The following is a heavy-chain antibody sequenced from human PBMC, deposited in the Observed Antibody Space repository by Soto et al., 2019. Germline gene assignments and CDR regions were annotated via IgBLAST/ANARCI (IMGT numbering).Heavy chain of an antibody. V-gene: IGHV3-21*06. J-gene: IGHJ4*02. CDR2: ISSTTNYI. CDR1: GFTFTRYS. Sequence: TGGSLRLSCADSGFTFTRYSMNWVRQAPGKGLEWVSFISSTTNYIYYGDSMKGRFTISRDNAKNSLYLEMNSLRAEDTAVYYCARESEDLTSNFDYWGQGTLVTVSS. CDR3: ARESEDLTSNFDY.